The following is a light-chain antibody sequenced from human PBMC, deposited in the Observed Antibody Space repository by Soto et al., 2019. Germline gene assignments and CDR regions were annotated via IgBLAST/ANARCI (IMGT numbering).Light chain of an antibody. CDR3: TSYTSTSTLV. CDR1: SNDVGANNY. V-gene: IGLV2-14*01. J-gene: IGLJ2*01. Sequence: QAASVSGSPGQSITISCTGTSNDVGANNYVSWYQHHPGKAPKILIYEAGNRPSGVSHRFSGSKSGNTASLTISGLQAEDEADYFCTSYTSTSTLVFGGGTKLTVL. CDR2: EAG.